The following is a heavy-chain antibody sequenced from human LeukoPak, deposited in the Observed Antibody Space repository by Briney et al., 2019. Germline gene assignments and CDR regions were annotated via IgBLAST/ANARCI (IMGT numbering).Heavy chain of an antibody. D-gene: IGHD6-6*01. V-gene: IGHV3-74*01. CDR2: ISTDGSST. Sequence: GGSLRLSCAASGFTLCSYWVLGLPQTPEGGGVGGSHISTDGSSTNSADSVKGRLTISRDNAKNTLYLQMNSLRAEDTAVYYCVREYSSSSGRAFDRWGQGTMVTVSP. J-gene: IGHJ3*02. CDR3: VREYSSSSGRAFDR. CDR1: GFTLCSYW.